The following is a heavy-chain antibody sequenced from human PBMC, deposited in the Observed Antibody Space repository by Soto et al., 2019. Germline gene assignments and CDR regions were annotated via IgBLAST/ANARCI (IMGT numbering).Heavy chain of an antibody. Sequence: QLQLQESGPGLVKPSETLSLTCTVSGGSISSSRYYWGWIRQPPGKGLEWIGSIYYSGSTYNPYLKSRVTISVDTSTNQFSLELSSVTAADTAVYYCARQYGWDVFDIWSQGTMVTVSS. V-gene: IGHV4-39*01. J-gene: IGHJ3*02. D-gene: IGHD2-8*02. CDR1: GGSISSSRYY. CDR2: IYYSGST. CDR3: ARQYGWDVFDI.